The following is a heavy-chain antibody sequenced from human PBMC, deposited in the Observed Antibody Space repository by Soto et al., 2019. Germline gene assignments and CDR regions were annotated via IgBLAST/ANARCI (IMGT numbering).Heavy chain of an antibody. CDR2: MNPNSGNT. D-gene: IGHD3-3*01. CDR1: GYTFTSYD. V-gene: IGHV1-8*01. J-gene: IGHJ3*02. CDR3: ARDPAENYDFWSGYVDAFDI. Sequence: ASVKVSCKASGYTFTSYDINWVRQATGQGLEWMGWMNPNSGNTGYAQKFQGRVTMTRNTSISTAYMELSSLRPEDTAVYYCARDPAENYDFWSGYVDAFDIWGQGTMVTVSS.